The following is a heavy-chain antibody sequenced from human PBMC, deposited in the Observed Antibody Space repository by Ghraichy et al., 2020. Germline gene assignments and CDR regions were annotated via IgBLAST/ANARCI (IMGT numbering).Heavy chain of an antibody. J-gene: IGHJ6*02. V-gene: IGHV4-34*01. CDR1: GGSFSGYY. Sequence: SETLSLTCAVYGGSFSGYYWSWIRQPPGKGLEWIGEINHSGSTNYNPSLKSRVTISVDTSKNQFSLKLSSVTAADTAVYYCARGPPKLLWLYYYGMDVWGQGTTVTVSS. D-gene: IGHD5-18*01. CDR2: INHSGST. CDR3: ARGPPKLLWLYYYGMDV.